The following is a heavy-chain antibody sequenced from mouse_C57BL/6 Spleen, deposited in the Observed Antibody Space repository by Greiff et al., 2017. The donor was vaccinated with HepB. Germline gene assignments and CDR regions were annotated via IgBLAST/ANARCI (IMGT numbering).Heavy chain of an antibody. J-gene: IGHJ2*01. D-gene: IGHD1-1*01. V-gene: IGHV1-50*01. CDR1: GYTFTSYW. CDR2: IDPSDSYT. CDR3: ARPPLYYGSSLDY. Sequence: VQLQQPGAELVKPGASVKLSCKASGYTFTSYWMQWVKQRPGQGLEWIGEIDPSDSYTNYNQKFKGKATLTVDTSSSTAYMQLSSLTSEDSAVYYGARPPLYYGSSLDYWGQGTTLTVSS.